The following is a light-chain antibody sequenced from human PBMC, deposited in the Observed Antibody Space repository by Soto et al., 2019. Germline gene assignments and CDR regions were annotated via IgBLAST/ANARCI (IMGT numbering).Light chain of an antibody. J-gene: IGLJ2*01. Sequence: QAVLTQPPSVSGAPGLRVTISCSGSDYDIGTNAVNWYQHLPGVAPKLLIYSNNQRPSGVPGRFSASTSGTSASLAISGLQSEDEGDYYCATWDDTVHGPIFGGGTKLTVL. CDR3: ATWDDTVHGPI. V-gene: IGLV1-44*01. CDR2: SNN. CDR1: DYDIGTNA.